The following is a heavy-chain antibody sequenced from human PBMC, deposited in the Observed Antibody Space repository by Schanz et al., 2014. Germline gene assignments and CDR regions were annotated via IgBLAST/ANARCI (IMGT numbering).Heavy chain of an antibody. Sequence: EVQLLESGGGLVEPGGSLRLSCAASGFSFSSYAMGWVRQAPGKGLEWVSAINTGVNTYYADSVRGRFTMSRDNSKNTLYLQMNSLRAGDAAVYYCARGLIAAAGGAFDYWGQGTLXAVSA. V-gene: IGHV3-23*01. J-gene: IGHJ4*02. D-gene: IGHD6-13*01. CDR3: ARGLIAAAGGAFDY. CDR2: INTGVNT. CDR1: GFSFSSYA.